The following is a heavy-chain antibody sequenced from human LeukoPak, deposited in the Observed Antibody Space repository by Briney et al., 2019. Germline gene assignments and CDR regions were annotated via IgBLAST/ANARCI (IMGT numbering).Heavy chain of an antibody. J-gene: IGHJ3*02. Sequence: GGSLRLSCATSEFTFSAYAMNWVHQAPGKGLEWVGYISPTGSTIYYADSVKGRFTISRDNAKNSLYLQMNSLRAEDTAVYYCARDQRGPYGGNSHEAFDIWGQGTMVTVSS. CDR2: ISPTGSTI. V-gene: IGHV3-48*01. CDR1: EFTFSAYA. CDR3: ARDQRGPYGGNSHEAFDI. D-gene: IGHD4-23*01.